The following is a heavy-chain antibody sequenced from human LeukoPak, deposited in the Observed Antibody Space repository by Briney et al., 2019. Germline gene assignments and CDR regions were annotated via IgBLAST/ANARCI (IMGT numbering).Heavy chain of an antibody. V-gene: IGHV3-7*01. CDR1: GFTFSGYW. D-gene: IGHD6-13*01. CDR2: INQDGSEK. Sequence: GGSLRLSGAASGFTFSGYWMSWVRQAPGKGLEWVANINQDGSEKYYVDSGKGRFTISRDNAKKSLFLQMGSLRVEDTAVYYCARESTAGYNSSWYGFRNWGQGTLVSVSS. J-gene: IGHJ1*01. CDR3: ARESTAGYNSSWYGFRN.